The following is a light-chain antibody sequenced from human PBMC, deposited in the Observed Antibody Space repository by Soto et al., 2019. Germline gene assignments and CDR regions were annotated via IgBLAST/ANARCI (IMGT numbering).Light chain of an antibody. CDR3: SSYTTSSTLL. J-gene: IGLJ1*01. CDR2: EVT. V-gene: IGLV2-14*01. Sequence: QSALTQPASVSGSPGQSITISCTGTGSDIGGYNFVSWYQQHPGRAPKLMIYEVTNRPSGVSNRFSGSKSGNTASLTISGLQDEDEADYYCSSYTTSSTLLFGPGTKVTVL. CDR1: GSDIGGYNF.